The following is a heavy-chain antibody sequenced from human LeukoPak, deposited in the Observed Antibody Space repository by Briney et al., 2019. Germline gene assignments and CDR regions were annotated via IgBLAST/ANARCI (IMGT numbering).Heavy chain of an antibody. J-gene: IGHJ4*02. D-gene: IGHD3-10*01. CDR3: ARDKKSGESTEIDY. CDR1: GFTFSNYW. CDR2: INRDGSTT. Sequence: GGSLRLSCAASGFTFSNYWVHWVRQAPGKGLVWVSRINRDGSTTKYADSVKGRFTVSRDNAKNTLNLQMNSLRAEDTAVYYCARDKKSGESTEIDYWGQGTLVTVSS. V-gene: IGHV3-74*03.